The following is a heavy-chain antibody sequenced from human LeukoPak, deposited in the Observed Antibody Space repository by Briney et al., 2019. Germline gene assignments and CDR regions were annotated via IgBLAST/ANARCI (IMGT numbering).Heavy chain of an antibody. CDR2: IYYSGST. CDR3: VRHGIKAAADLDY. V-gene: IGHV4-39*01. D-gene: IGHD6-13*01. J-gene: IGHJ4*02. Sequence: SETQSLTCTVSGGSISSSSYYWGWIRQPPGKGLEWIGSIYYSGSTYYNPSLKSRVTISVDTPKNQFSLKLSSVTAADTAVYYCVRHGIKAAADLDYWGQGTLVTVSS. CDR1: GGSISSSSYY.